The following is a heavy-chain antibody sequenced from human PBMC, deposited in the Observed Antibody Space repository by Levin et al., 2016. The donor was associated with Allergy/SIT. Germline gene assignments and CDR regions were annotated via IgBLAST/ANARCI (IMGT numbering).Heavy chain of an antibody. J-gene: IGHJ3*02. Sequence: ASVKVSCKTSGYKYIDHGINWVRQVPGQGLEWMGWISTFNGNTHYAQKFRGRVSMTTDTSTNTAYMELRSLRSDDTAVYYCARDQYPYYYNSTGYNDALDIWGQGTLVTVSS. CDR2: ISTFNGNT. CDR1: GYKYIDHG. V-gene: IGHV1-18*04. CDR3: ARDQYPYYYNSTGYNDALDI. D-gene: IGHD3-22*01.